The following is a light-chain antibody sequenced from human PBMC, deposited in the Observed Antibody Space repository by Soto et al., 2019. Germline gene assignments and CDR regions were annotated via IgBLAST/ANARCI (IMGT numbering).Light chain of an antibody. J-gene: IGLJ2*01. Sequence: QLVLTQSPSASASLGASVKLTCTLSSGHSSYAIAWHQQQPEKGPRYLMKVNSDGSHRKGDGIPDRFSGSSSGAERYLTISSLQSEDEADYYCQTWGTGILVVFGGGTKLTVL. V-gene: IGLV4-69*01. CDR2: VNSDGSH. CDR1: SGHSSYA. CDR3: QTWGTGILVV.